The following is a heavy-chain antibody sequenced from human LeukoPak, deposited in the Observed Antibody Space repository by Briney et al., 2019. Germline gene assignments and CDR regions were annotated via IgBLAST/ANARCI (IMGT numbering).Heavy chain of an antibody. J-gene: IGHJ4*01. D-gene: IGHD6-13*01. CDR2: ISWDGNKK. Sequence: GGSLRLSCGASGFTFRGYTMHWVRQAPGKGLQWVAVISWDGNKKFYADSVEGRFTISRDNSKNTLSLQMNSLRLEDTALYYCAREGGNSTSWGYFDYWGQGTLATVSS. CDR3: AREGGNSTSWGYFDY. CDR1: GFTFRGYT. V-gene: IGHV3-30*04.